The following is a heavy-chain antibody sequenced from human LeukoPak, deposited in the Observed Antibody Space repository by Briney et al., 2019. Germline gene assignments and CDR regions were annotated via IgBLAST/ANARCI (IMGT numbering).Heavy chain of an antibody. J-gene: IGHJ3*02. CDR3: AREDDTGRYMGDDAFDI. V-gene: IGHV1-69*06. CDR2: IIPIFGTA. Sequence: ASVKVSCKASGYTFTSYGISWVRQAPGQGLEWMGGIIPIFGTANYAQKFQGRLTITADIPTSTVYMELSSLRSEDTAVYYCAREDDTGRYMGDDAFDIWGQGTMVTVSS. D-gene: IGHD1-26*01. CDR1: GYTFTSYG.